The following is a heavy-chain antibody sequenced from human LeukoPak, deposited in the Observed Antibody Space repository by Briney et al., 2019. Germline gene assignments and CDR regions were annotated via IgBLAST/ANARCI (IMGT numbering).Heavy chain of an antibody. V-gene: IGHV3-74*01. CDR3: AKGESSSWFD. J-gene: IGHJ4*02. Sequence: GGSLRLSCAASGFXFSTYRMHWVRQGPGKGLVWVSGMNSDGSSTVYADSVKGRFTISRDNAKNTLYLQMNSLRAEDTAVYYCAKGESSSWFDWGQGTLVTVSS. D-gene: IGHD6-13*01. CDR1: GFXFSTYR. CDR2: MNSDGSST.